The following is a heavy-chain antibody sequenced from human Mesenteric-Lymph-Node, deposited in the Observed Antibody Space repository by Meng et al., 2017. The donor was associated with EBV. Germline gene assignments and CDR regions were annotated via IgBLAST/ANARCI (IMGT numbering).Heavy chain of an antibody. CDR1: GLTLNNCS. V-gene: IGHV3-21*04. J-gene: IGHJ4*02. CDR2: ISHSDSY. D-gene: IGHD3-10*01. CDR3: ATGGSGSTRLVS. Sequence: VQLGESGGGLVKPGESLSLSCEGPGLTLNNCSMNWVRQAPGKGLEWVSCISHSDSYIVCRLSEGPIPHLQNSLFLQMNGLRAEDTAVYYCATGGSGSTRLVSWGQGTLVTVSS.